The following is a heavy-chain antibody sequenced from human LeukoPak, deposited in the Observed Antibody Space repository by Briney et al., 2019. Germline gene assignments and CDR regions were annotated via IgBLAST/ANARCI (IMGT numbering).Heavy chain of an antibody. CDR2: ISAYNGNT. CDR3: ARHLVYAMRAFDI. Sequence: ASVKASCKASGYTFTSYGISWVRQAPGQGLEWMGWISAYNGNTNYAQKLQGRVTMTTDTSTSTAYMELRNLRSDDAAVYYCARHLVYAMRAFDIWGQGTMVTVSS. CDR1: GYTFTSYG. D-gene: IGHD2-8*01. V-gene: IGHV1-18*01. J-gene: IGHJ3*02.